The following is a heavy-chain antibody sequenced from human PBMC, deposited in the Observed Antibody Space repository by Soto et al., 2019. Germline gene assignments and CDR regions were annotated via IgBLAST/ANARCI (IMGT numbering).Heavy chain of an antibody. J-gene: IGHJ5*02. D-gene: IGHD6-19*01. Sequence: QMQLQESGPELVKPSQTLSLICTVSGYSMTSGGYYWNWIRQPAGKRLEWLGRIYTSGYTKYNPSLKSRVTMSLDTSKRQFSLKLSSVTAADTAVYYCARETVAGTDNWFDPWGQGILVTVSS. CDR1: GYSMTSGGYY. CDR2: IYTSGYT. V-gene: IGHV4-61*02. CDR3: ARETVAGTDNWFDP.